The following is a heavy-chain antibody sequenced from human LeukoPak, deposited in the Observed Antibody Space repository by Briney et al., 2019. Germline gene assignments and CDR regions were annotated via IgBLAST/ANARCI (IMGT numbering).Heavy chain of an antibody. V-gene: IGHV3-48*01. J-gene: IGHJ6*02. CDR1: GFTFSNAW. CDR3: ARDGYYGMDV. CDR2: ISSSSSTI. Sequence: GGSLRLSCAASGFTFSNAWMSWVRQAPGQGLEWVSYISSSSSTIYYADSVKGRFTISRDNAKNSLYLQMNSLRAEDTAVYYCARDGYYGMDVWGQGTTVTVSS.